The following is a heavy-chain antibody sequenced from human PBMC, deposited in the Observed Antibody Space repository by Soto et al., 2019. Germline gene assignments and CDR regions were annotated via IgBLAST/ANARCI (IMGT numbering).Heavy chain of an antibody. Sequence: GGSLRLSCAASGFTFSSYAMSWVRQAPGKGLEWVSAISGSGYHSYYADAVKGRFTISRDNSKNTLYLQMNSLRAEDTAVYYCAKDGSYYDSPTESDFWGQGTLVTVSS. V-gene: IGHV3-23*01. CDR3: AKDGSYYDSPTESDF. CDR1: GFTFSSYA. CDR2: ISGSGYHS. J-gene: IGHJ4*02. D-gene: IGHD3-22*01.